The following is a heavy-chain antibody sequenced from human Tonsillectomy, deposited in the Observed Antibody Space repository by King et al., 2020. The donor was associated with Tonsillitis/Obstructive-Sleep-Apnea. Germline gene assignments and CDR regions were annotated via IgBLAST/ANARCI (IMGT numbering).Heavy chain of an antibody. J-gene: IGHJ3*02. CDR3: ASQQSPDGFDI. CDR1: GFTFSSYA. V-gene: IGHV3-23*04. Sequence: VQLVESGGGLVQPGGSLRLSCAASGFTFSSYAMSWVRQAPGKGLEWVSTISGSGNRTYYADSVKGRFTISRDNSKNTLYLQMNSLRAEDTAVYYCASQQSPDGFDIWGQGTMVTVSS. CDR2: ISGSGNRT. D-gene: IGHD4-11*01.